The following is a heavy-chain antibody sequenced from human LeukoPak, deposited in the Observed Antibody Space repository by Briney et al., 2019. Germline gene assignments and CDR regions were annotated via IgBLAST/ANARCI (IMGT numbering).Heavy chain of an antibody. J-gene: IGHJ6*03. CDR2: ISWNSGSV. Sequence: PGGSLRLSCAASGFTFSSYSMNWVRQAPGKGLEWVSGISWNSGSVGYADSVKGRFTISRDNAKNSLYLQMNSLRTEDTALYYCAKAHIAAADYYYMDVWGKGTTVTVSS. D-gene: IGHD6-13*01. V-gene: IGHV3-9*01. CDR3: AKAHIAAADYYYMDV. CDR1: GFTFSSYS.